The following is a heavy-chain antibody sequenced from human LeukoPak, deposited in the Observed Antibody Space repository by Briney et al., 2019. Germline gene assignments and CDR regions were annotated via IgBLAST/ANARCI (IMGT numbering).Heavy chain of an antibody. Sequence: GGSLRLSCEGSGFPFGTYWMAWVRQAPGKGLEWVASIKHDGREEHYVDSIKGRFTISRDNGKNSVYLQMNNLRVEDTAMYYCSTEFHPWGQGTLVIVSS. CDR2: IKHDGREE. CDR3: STEFHP. CDR1: GFPFGTYW. J-gene: IGHJ5*02. V-gene: IGHV3-7*04.